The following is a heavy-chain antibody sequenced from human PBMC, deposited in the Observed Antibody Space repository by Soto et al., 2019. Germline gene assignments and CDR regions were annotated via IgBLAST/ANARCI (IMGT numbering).Heavy chain of an antibody. CDR2: ISSSSSNI. Sequence: EVQVVESGGGLVQPGGSLRLSCTASGFTFSSRAMNWVGQFPGRGLEWVSYISSSSSNIDYADSVKGRFTVSRDNAKNSLYLQMNTLRDEDTAVYYCASDRSLGSNWYYYLESWGQGTLVTVSS. CDR3: ASDRSLGSNWYYYLES. D-gene: IGHD1-20*01. CDR1: GFTFSSRA. V-gene: IGHV3-48*02. J-gene: IGHJ4*02.